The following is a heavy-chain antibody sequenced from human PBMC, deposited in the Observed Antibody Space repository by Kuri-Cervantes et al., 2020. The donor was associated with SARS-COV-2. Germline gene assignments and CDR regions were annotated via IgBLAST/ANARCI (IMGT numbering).Heavy chain of an antibody. Sequence: SETLSLTCTVSGGSISSSSYYWGWIRQPPGKGLEWIGSIYYSGSTYYNPSLKSRVTISVDTSKNQFSLKLSSVTAADTAVYYCAREDGGAVAGTSGWFDPWGQGTLVTVSS. D-gene: IGHD6-19*01. CDR1: GGSISSSSYY. CDR2: IYYSGST. J-gene: IGHJ5*02. V-gene: IGHV4-39*02. CDR3: AREDGGAVAGTSGWFDP.